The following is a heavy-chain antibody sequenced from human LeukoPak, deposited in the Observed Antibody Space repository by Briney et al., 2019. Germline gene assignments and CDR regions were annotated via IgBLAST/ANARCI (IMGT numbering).Heavy chain of an antibody. CDR3: ARDNTYCSGGRRYDRFDY. CDR1: GFTFSTYW. CDR2: IKRDGSEK. V-gene: IGHV3-7*01. D-gene: IGHD2-15*01. J-gene: IGHJ4*02. Sequence: GGSLRLSCAASGFTFSTYWMTWVRQAPGKGLEWVANIKRDGSEKNHVDSVKGRFTISRDNAKNSLYLQMNSLTAEDTAVYYCARDNTYCSGGRRYDRFDYWGQGTLVTVSS.